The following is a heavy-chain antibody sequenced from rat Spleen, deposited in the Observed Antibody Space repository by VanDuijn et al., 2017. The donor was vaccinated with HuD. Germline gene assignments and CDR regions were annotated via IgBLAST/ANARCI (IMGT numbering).Heavy chain of an antibody. CDR3: ARRDGGYSDY. V-gene: IGHV5-22*01. CDR1: GFTFSDYY. CDR2: ISYEGSGT. J-gene: IGHJ2*01. Sequence: VQLVESGGGLVQPGRSLKLSCAASGFTFSDYYMAWVRQAPKKGLEWVASISYEGSGTYYGDSVKGRFTISRDNAKSTLSLQMNSLRSEDTATYYCARRDGGYSDYWGQGVMVTVSS. D-gene: IGHD1-11*01.